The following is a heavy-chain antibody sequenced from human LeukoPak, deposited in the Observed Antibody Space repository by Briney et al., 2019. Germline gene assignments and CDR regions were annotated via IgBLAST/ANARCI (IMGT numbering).Heavy chain of an antibody. D-gene: IGHD1-26*01. CDR1: GASISSYY. CDR3: ARGGRSFVYYFDF. Sequence: PSEPLSLTCSVSGASISSYYWSWIRQPPGKGLEFIGYSYYSGSATYHPSLKSRVTISLDTSKNQFSLRLSSVTAADTAVYYCARGGRSFVYYFDFWGQGALITVTS. V-gene: IGHV4-59*01. CDR2: SYYSGSA. J-gene: IGHJ4*02.